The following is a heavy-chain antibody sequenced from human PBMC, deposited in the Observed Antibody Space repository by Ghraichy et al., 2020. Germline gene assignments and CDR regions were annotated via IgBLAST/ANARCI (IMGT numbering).Heavy chain of an antibody. CDR1: GGSISSNSYY. Sequence: SETLSLTCSVSGGSISSNSYYWGWLRQSPGEGLEWIGSIFYGGNTYFNPSLKSRVTPSVDTSKNQFSLKLASVTAADTAVYYCARVQSSATWHPGGYFDFWGQGTLVTVSA. D-gene: IGHD6-19*01. CDR2: IFYGGNT. V-gene: IGHV4-39*07. J-gene: IGHJ4*02. CDR3: ARVQSSATWHPGGYFDF.